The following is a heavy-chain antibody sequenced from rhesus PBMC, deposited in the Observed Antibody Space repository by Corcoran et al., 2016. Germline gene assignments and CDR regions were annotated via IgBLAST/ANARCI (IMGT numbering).Heavy chain of an antibody. CDR3: ARTWGSTTFGYFDL. CDR2: IYGSGWTT. D-gene: IGHD4-29*01. J-gene: IGHJ2*01. V-gene: IGHV4-160*01. CDR1: GGSVSDSSH. Sequence: QVQLQESGPGLVKPSEPLSLTCTVSGGSVSDSSHWTWIRQPPGKALEWIVRIYGSGWTTDYNPSLKSRVTISTDTSKNQFSLKLSSVTAADTAVYYCARTWGSTTFGYFDLWGPGTPITISS.